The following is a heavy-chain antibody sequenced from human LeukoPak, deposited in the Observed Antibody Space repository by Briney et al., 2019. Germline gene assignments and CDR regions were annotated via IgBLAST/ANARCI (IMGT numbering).Heavy chain of an antibody. CDR2: IYYSGPT. V-gene: IGHV4-39*01. Sequence: SETLPLTCTVSGGSITSDSFYWGGIRQPQGKGLEWSGSIYYSGPTYYNPCLKSRVTLSVDTSKTQFSLSLTSVTAADTAVYYCARHNSSGCQLISLDPRGQGTLVTVSP. D-gene: IGHD2-8*01. CDR1: GGSITSDSFY. J-gene: IGHJ5*02. CDR3: ARHNSSGCQLISLDP.